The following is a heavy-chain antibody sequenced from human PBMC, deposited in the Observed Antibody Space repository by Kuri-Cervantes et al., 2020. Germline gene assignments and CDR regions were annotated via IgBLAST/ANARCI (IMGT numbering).Heavy chain of an antibody. CDR3: ARIPAKAIGAVDV. CDR1: GGTFSSYA. Sequence: SVKVSCKASGGTFSSYAISWVRQAPGQGLEWMGGIIPIFGTANYAQKFQGRVTITTDESTSTAYMELSSLRSEDTAVFYCARIPAKAIGAVDVWGQGTLVTVSS. D-gene: IGHD2-2*01. V-gene: IGHV1-69*05. CDR2: IIPIFGTA. J-gene: IGHJ3*01.